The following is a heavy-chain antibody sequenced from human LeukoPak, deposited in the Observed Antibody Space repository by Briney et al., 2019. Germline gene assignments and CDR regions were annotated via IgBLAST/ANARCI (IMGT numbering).Heavy chain of an antibody. CDR1: GGSISSYY. Sequence: SETLSLTCTVTGGSISSYYWSWIRQPAGKGLEWIGRIYTSGSTNYNPSLKSRVTMSVDTSKNQFSLKLSSVTAADTAVYYCAREIAALDAFDIWGQGTMVTVSS. V-gene: IGHV4-4*07. CDR3: AREIAALDAFDI. D-gene: IGHD6-6*01. CDR2: IYTSGST. J-gene: IGHJ3*02.